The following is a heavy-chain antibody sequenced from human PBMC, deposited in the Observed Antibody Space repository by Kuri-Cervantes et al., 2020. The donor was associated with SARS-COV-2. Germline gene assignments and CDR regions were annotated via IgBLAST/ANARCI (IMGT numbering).Heavy chain of an antibody. CDR3: SACGSTDCYNYYYYGLDV. D-gene: IGHD2-2*01. V-gene: IGHV3-72*01. J-gene: IGHJ6*02. CDR2: IRNEVNSYTT. CDR1: GFSFSDHY. Sequence: GESLKISCAASGFSFSDHYMDWVRQAPGKGLEWVGRIRNEVNSYTTEYAPSVKGRFTISRADSQNSLFLQMNSLKTEDTAVYYCSACGSTDCYNYYYYGLDVWGQGTTVTVSS.